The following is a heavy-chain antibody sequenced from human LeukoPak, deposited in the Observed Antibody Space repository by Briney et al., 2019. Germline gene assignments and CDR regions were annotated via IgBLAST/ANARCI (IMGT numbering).Heavy chain of an antibody. D-gene: IGHD2-21*02. V-gene: IGHV3-23*01. CDR2: ISNGKT. CDR3: VREAGYCASVCLKSNWFDP. CDR1: GFPLSSHA. Sequence: QSGGSLRLSCAASGFPLSSHAMSWVRQPPGKGLEWVSAISNGKTYYADSVRGRFTISRDDSKNTVYLQMNSLRDEDTALYYCVREAGYCASVCLKSNWFDPWGQGTLVTVSS. J-gene: IGHJ5*02.